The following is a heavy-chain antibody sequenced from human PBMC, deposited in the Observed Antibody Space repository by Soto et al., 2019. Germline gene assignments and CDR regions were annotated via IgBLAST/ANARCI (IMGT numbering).Heavy chain of an antibody. V-gene: IGHV4-34*01. Sequence: SETLSLTCAVYGGSFSGYYWSWIRQPPGKGLEWIGEINHSGSTIYNPSLKSRVTISVDTSKNQFSLKLSSVTAADTAVYYCARAGYCSSTSCSYNWFDPWGQGTLVTVSS. CDR3: ARAGYCSSTSCSYNWFDP. CDR1: GGSFSGYY. D-gene: IGHD2-2*03. J-gene: IGHJ5*02. CDR2: INHSGST.